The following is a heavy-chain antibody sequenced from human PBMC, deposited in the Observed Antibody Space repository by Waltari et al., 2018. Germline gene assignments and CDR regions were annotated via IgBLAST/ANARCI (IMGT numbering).Heavy chain of an antibody. CDR2: IRYDGSNK. CDR3: AKDQGFFYGDYLGADY. J-gene: IGHJ4*02. Sequence: QVQLVESGGGVVQPGGSLRLSCAASGFTFSSYGMHWVRQAPGKGLEWVAFIRYDGSNKYYADSVKGRFTISRDNSKNTLYLQMNSLRAEDTAVYYCAKDQGFFYGDYLGADYWGQGTLVTVSS. CDR1: GFTFSSYG. V-gene: IGHV3-30*02. D-gene: IGHD4-17*01.